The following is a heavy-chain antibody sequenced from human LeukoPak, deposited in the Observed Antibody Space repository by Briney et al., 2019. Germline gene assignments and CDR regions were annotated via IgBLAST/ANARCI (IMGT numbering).Heavy chain of an antibody. CDR2: ISSSSSYI. J-gene: IGHJ4*02. D-gene: IGHD2-2*01. Sequence: GGSLRLSCAASGFTFSSYSMNWVRQAPGKRLEWVSSISSSSSYIYYADSVKGRFTISRDNAKNSLYLQMNSLRAEDTAVYYCAGDIVVVSAAFDWGQGTLVTVSS. CDR3: AGDIVVVSAAFD. CDR1: GFTFSSYS. V-gene: IGHV3-21*01.